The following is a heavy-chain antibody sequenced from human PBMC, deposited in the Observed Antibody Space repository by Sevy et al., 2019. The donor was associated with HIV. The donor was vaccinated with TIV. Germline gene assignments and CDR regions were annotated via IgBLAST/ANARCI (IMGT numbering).Heavy chain of an antibody. D-gene: IGHD4-4*01. CDR3: ARETDNSARWLDP. Sequence: GGSLRLSCAASGFTFNFHGMHWVRQAPGKGLEWVAFIWHDGSNKYMADSVKGRFTISRDNSKNTLFLQMNSLTVEDTAVYYCARETDNSARWLDPLGPGNPGHRLL. V-gene: IGHV3-30*02. J-gene: IGHJ5*02. CDR1: GFTFNFHG. CDR2: IWHDGSNK.